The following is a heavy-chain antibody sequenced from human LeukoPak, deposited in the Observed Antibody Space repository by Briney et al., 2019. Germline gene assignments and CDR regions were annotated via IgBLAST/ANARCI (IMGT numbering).Heavy chain of an antibody. CDR1: GFTFSSYS. D-gene: IGHD3-22*01. Sequence: GGSLRLSCEASGFTFSSYSMNWVRQAPGKGLEWLSYISSSSSIIYYADSVKGRFTISRDNAKNSLYLQMNSLRAEDTAVYYCAKEKYYYDSSGYYLYWGQGTLVTVSS. V-gene: IGHV3-48*01. CDR3: AKEKYYYDSSGYYLY. CDR2: ISSSSSII. J-gene: IGHJ4*02.